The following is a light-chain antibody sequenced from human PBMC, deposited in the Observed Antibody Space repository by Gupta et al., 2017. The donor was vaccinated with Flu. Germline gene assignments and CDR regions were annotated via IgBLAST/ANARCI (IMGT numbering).Light chain of an antibody. CDR2: ENI. CDR1: RSNIGAGND. V-gene: IGLV1-40*01. CDR3: QSYDRSLSTYV. Sequence: QSVLTQPPSVSGAPGQGVTISCPGSRSNIGAGNDIHWYQHLPGTAPKLLIYENINRPSGVPDRFSGSKSGTSASLAITGLQAEDEADYYCQSYDRSLSTYVFGTGTKVTVL. J-gene: IGLJ1*01.